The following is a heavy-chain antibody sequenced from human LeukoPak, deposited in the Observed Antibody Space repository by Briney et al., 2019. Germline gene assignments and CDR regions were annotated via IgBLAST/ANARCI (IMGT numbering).Heavy chain of an antibody. CDR3: ARPSTYYYDSSGHGAFDI. Sequence: PSETLSLTCTVSDGSVSGGNYYWSWIRQPAGKGLEWIGRIYSSGSTDYNPSLKSRVTISVDTSKNQFSLKLNSVTAADTAVYYCARPSTYYYDSSGHGAFDIWGQGTMVTVSS. J-gene: IGHJ3*02. D-gene: IGHD3-22*01. CDR1: DGSVSGGNYY. CDR2: IYSSGST. V-gene: IGHV4-61*02.